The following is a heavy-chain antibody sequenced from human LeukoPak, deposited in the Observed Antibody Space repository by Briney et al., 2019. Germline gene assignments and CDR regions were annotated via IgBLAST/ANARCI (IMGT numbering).Heavy chain of an antibody. Sequence: RASETLSLTCAVSGGSISSYYWSWIRQPPGKGLEWIAYISDIGSINYNPSLKSRVTISLDTSKNQFSLKLSSVTAADTAVYYCAGHHPRNTVDFWGQGTLSPSPQ. CDR1: GGSISSYY. V-gene: IGHV4-59*08. CDR3: AGHHPRNTVDF. D-gene: IGHD2/OR15-2a*01. J-gene: IGHJ4*02. CDR2: ISDIGSI.